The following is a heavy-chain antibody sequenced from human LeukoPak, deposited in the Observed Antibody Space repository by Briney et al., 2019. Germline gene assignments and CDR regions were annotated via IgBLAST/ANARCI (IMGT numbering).Heavy chain of an antibody. CDR3: ARTTASYPFGYWFDP. CDR2: ISAYNGNT. CDR1: GYTFTGYY. J-gene: IGHJ5*02. Sequence: GASVKVSCKASGYTFTGYYMHWVRQAPGQGLEWMGWISAYNGNTNYAQKLQGRVTMTTDTSTSTAYMELRSLRSDDTAVYYCARTTASYPFGYWFDPWGQGTLVTVSS. V-gene: IGHV1-18*04. D-gene: IGHD4-17*01.